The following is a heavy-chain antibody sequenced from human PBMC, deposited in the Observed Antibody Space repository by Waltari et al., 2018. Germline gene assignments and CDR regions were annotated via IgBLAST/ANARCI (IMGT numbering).Heavy chain of an antibody. CDR2: MNLNSGNT. CDR3: ARGTPEGSYLYWYFDL. J-gene: IGHJ2*01. V-gene: IGHV1-8*01. Sequence: QVQLVQSGAEVKKPGASVKVSCKASGYTFTSYDINWLRQATGQGLEWMGWMNLNSGNTGYAQKFQGRVTMTRNTSISTAYMELSSLRSEDTAVYYCARGTPEGSYLYWYFDLWGRGTLVTVSS. CDR1: GYTFTSYD. D-gene: IGHD3-16*02.